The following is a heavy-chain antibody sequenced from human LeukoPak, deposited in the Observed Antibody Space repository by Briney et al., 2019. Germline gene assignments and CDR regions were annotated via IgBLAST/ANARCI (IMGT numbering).Heavy chain of an antibody. V-gene: IGHV3-30*04. CDR1: GFTFGDYA. J-gene: IGHJ3*02. CDR2: ISYDGGKK. CDR3: AKGKQQWWTFDALDI. D-gene: IGHD5-18*01. Sequence: PGRSLRLSCTASGFTFGDYAMSWVRQAPGKGLEWVALISYDGGKKYYADSVKGRFTISGDNSKNTLYLQINSLIPDDTAVYYCAKGKQQWWTFDALDIWGQGTTVTVSS.